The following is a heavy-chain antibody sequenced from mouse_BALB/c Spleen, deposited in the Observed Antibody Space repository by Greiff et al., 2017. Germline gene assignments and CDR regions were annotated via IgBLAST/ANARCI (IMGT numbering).Heavy chain of an antibody. V-gene: IGHV1S56*01. CDR2: IYPGDGST. Sequence: QVQLQQSGPELVKPGASVKMSCKASGYTFTSYYIHWVKQRPGQGLEWIGWIYPGDGSTKYNEKFKGKTTLTADKSSSTAYMLLSSLTSEDSAIYFCAREYYDYDRDYYAMDYWGQGTSVTVSS. J-gene: IGHJ4*01. D-gene: IGHD2-4*01. CDR1: GYTFTSYY. CDR3: AREYYDYDRDYYAMDY.